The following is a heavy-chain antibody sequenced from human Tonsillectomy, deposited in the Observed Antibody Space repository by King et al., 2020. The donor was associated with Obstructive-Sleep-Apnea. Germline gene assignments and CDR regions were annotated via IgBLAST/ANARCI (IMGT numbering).Heavy chain of an antibody. CDR3: TTDKNHRYYYDSSGYYANDY. J-gene: IGHJ4*02. CDR1: GFTFSNAW. D-gene: IGHD3-22*01. Sequence: VQLVESGGGLVKPGGSLRLSCAASGFTFSNAWMSWVRQAPGKGLEWVGRIKSKTDGGTTDYAAPVKGRFTISRDDSKNTLYLQMNSLKTEDTAVYYCTTDKNHRYYYDSSGYYANDYWGQGTLVTVSS. V-gene: IGHV3-15*01. CDR2: IKSKTDGGTT.